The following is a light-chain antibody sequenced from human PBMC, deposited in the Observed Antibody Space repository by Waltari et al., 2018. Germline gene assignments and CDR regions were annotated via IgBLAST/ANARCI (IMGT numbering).Light chain of an antibody. V-gene: IGKV1-5*03. CDR2: RAS. CDR1: QSVSSW. J-gene: IGKJ2*01. Sequence: DIQMTQSPSALSASVGDRVTIHCRASQSVSSWLAWYQQKPGKAPKLLIYRASNLETGVPSRFSGSGSGTEFTLTIRSLQPDDFATYYCQQYNGYPYTFGLGTKLEIK. CDR3: QQYNGYPYT.